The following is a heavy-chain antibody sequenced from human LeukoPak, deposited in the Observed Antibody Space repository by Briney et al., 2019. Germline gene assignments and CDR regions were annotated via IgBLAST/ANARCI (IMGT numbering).Heavy chain of an antibody. V-gene: IGHV1-2*02. J-gene: IGHJ4*02. Sequence: ASVKVSCKGSGYTFTGYYMHWVRQAPGQGLEWMGWINPNSGTTNYAQKFQGRVTVTRDTSISTAYMELSRLESDDTAVYYCARHLMTTPTWDFDYWGQGTLVTVAS. CDR2: INPNSGTT. CDR3: ARHLMTTPTWDFDY. D-gene: IGHD3-16*01. CDR1: GYTFTGYY.